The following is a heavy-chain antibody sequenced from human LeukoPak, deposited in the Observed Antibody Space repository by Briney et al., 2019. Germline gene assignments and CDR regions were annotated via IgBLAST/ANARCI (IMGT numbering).Heavy chain of an antibody. CDR3: ARVNYDYYYYMDV. CDR1: GGSISSGDCY. D-gene: IGHD4-23*01. Sequence: TSETLSLTCTVSGGSISSGDCYWSWIRQPPGKGLEWIGYIYYSGSTYYNPSLKSRVTISVDTSKNQFSLKLSSVTAADTAVYYCARVNYDYYYYMDVWGKGTTVTVSS. J-gene: IGHJ6*03. CDR2: IYYSGST. V-gene: IGHV4-30-4*08.